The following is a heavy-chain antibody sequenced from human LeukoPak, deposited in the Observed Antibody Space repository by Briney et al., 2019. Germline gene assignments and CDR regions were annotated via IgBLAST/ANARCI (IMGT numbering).Heavy chain of an antibody. CDR1: GGSISIGDYY. D-gene: IGHD3-10*01. Sequence: SQTLSLTCTVSGGSISIGDYYWSWIRQPPGKGLEWFGYIYHSGRAYYNPSLKSRLTMSIDTSRNQFSLRLSSVTAADTAVYYCARAHGSPSVRLFDTWGQGTLVTVTS. CDR3: ARAHGSPSVRLFDT. J-gene: IGHJ4*02. V-gene: IGHV4-30-4*01. CDR2: IYHSGRA.